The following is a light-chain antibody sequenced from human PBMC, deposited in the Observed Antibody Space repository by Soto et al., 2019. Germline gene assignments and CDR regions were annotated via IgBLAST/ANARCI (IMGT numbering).Light chain of an antibody. V-gene: IGKV1-27*01. Sequence: DIQMTQSPTSLSASVGDRVTITCRASQDIRNFVAWYQQKPGKAPKLLIYAASTLQSGVPSRFSGSGSGTDFAITTTRLKPEDVATYYCQKYSSVPVFGPGTKVDIK. J-gene: IGKJ3*01. CDR3: QKYSSVPV. CDR1: QDIRNF. CDR2: AAS.